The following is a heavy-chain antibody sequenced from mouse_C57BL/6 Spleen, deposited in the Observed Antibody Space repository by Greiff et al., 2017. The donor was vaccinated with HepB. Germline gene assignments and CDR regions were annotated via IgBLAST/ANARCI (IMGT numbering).Heavy chain of an antibody. CDR3: AITVGAY. D-gene: IGHD1-1*01. CDR2: INPSTGGT. V-gene: IGHV1-42*01. J-gene: IGHJ3*01. CDR1: GYSFTGYY. Sequence: EVQLQQSGPELVKPGASVKISCKASGYSFTGYYMNWVKQSPEKSLEWIGEINPSTGGTTYNQKFKAKATLTVDKSSSTAYMQLKSLTSEDSAVYYCAITVGAYWGQGTLVTVSA.